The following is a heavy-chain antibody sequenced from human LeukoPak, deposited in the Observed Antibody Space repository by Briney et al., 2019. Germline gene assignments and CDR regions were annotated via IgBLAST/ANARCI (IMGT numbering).Heavy chain of an antibody. CDR3: ARDTEWEKNPDYFDY. D-gene: IGHD1-26*01. CDR1: GYIFTNYG. V-gene: IGHV1-18*01. CDR2: ISARNGKT. Sequence: ASVKVSCKAFGYIFTNYGISWVRQAPGHGLEWMGWISARNGKTNYAQKVQGRVTMTTDTSATTVYMELRSLRSDDTAVYYCARDTEWEKNPDYFDYWGQGTLVTVSS. J-gene: IGHJ4*02.